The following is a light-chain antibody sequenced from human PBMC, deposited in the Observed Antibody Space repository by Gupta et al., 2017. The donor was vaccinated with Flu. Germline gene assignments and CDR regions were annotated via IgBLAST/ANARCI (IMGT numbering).Light chain of an antibody. J-gene: IGLJ3*02. CDR3: GTWDSSLSAGV. Sequence: QSVSTQPPSVAAASGPKVTISCSVSSSNIGNNYVSWYQQLPGAAPKLLIYEGNKRPSGIPDRFSGSKSGTSATLGITGLQTGDEADYYCGTWDSSLSAGVFGAGTKLTVL. V-gene: IGLV1-51*02. CDR1: SSNIGNNY. CDR2: EGN.